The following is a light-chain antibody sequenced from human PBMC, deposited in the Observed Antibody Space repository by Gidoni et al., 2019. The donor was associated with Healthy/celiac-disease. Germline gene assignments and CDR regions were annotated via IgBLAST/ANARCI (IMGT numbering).Light chain of an antibody. Sequence: DIQMTLSPSSLSASVGDRVTITCQASQDISNYLNWYQQKPGKAPKLLIYDASNLETGVPSRFSGSGSGTDFTFTISSLQPEDIVTYYCQQYDNTLFTFGPGTKVDIK. CDR3: QQYDNTLFT. CDR2: DAS. CDR1: QDISNY. J-gene: IGKJ3*01. V-gene: IGKV1-33*01.